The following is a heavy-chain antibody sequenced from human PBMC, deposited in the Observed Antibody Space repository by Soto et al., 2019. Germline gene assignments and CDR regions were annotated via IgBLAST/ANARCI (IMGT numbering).Heavy chain of an antibody. V-gene: IGHV4-34*01. CDR1: GGSFSGYY. CDR2: INHSGST. CDR3: ARGGLIRFLEWLRHYGMDV. D-gene: IGHD3-3*01. Sequence: PSETLSLTCAVYGGSFSGYYWSWIRQPPGKGLEWIGEINHSGSTNYNPSPKSRVTISVDTSKNQFSLKLSSVTAADTAVYYCARGGLIRFLEWLRHYGMDVWGQGTTVTVSS. J-gene: IGHJ6*01.